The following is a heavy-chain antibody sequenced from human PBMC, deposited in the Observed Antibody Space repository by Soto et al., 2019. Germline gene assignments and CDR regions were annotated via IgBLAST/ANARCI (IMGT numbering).Heavy chain of an antibody. V-gene: IGHV3-23*01. D-gene: IGHD3-22*01. CDR3: AKVQYYYDSSGDDAFDI. Sequence: GGSLRLSCAASGFTFSSYAMSWVRQAPGKGLEWVSAISGSGGSTYYADSVKGRFTISRDNSKNTLYLQMNSLRAEDTAVYYCAKVQYYYDSSGDDAFDIWGQGTMVTVSS. CDR2: ISGSGGST. CDR1: GFTFSSYA. J-gene: IGHJ3*02.